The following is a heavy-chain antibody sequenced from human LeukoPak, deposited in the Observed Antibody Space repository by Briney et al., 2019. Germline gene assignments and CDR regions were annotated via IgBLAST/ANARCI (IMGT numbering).Heavy chain of an antibody. CDR2: IYYSGST. J-gene: IGHJ5*02. Sequence: SETLSLTCTVSGGSFNRSGYYWGWIRQPPGKGLEWIWNIYYSGSTYYNPSLKSRVTISVDTSKNQFSLKLSSVTAADTAVYYCARLWGFDPWGQGTLVTVSS. CDR1: GGSFNRSGYY. CDR3: ARLWGFDP. D-gene: IGHD7-27*01. V-gene: IGHV4-39*01.